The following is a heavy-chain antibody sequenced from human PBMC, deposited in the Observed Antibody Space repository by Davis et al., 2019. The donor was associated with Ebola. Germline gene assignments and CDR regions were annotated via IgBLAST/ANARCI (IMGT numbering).Heavy chain of an antibody. D-gene: IGHD3-9*01. CDR3: ARVEILTGSYYFDY. CDR2: IYYSGST. CDR1: GGSVSSGSYY. Sequence: PSETLSLTCTVSGGSVSSGSYYWSWIRQPPGKGLEWIGYIYYSGSTNYNPSLKSRVTISVDTSKNQFSLKLSSVTAADTAVYYCARVEILTGSYYFDYWGQGTLVTVSS. V-gene: IGHV4-61*01. J-gene: IGHJ4*02.